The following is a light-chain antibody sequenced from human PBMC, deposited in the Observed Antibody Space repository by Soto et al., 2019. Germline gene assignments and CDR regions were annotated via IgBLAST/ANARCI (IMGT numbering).Light chain of an antibody. CDR3: QSYDSSLNVV. V-gene: IGLV1-40*01. CDR2: GNS. Sequence: QSVLTQPPSVSGAPGQRVTISCTGSSSNIGADYYVHWYQQLPGTAPKLLIYGNSNRPPGVPDRSSGSKSDTSSSMAIAGLAAEDAADYYSQSYDSSLNVVFGGGTKLTVL. CDR1: SSNIGADYY. J-gene: IGLJ2*01.